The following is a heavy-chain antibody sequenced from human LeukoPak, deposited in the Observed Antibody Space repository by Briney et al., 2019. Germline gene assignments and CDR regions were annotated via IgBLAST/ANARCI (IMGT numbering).Heavy chain of an antibody. Sequence: GGSLRLSCAASGFTFTDYYMSWIRQAPGKGLEWVTLISYDGRNEYYGDSVKGRFTISRDNAKNTLYLQMNSLRAEDTAVYYCARGLRAARPGDRGPFDYWGQGTLVTVSS. D-gene: IGHD6-6*01. CDR3: ARGLRAARPGDRGPFDY. J-gene: IGHJ4*02. CDR2: ISYDGRNE. CDR1: GFTFTDYY. V-gene: IGHV3-30*03.